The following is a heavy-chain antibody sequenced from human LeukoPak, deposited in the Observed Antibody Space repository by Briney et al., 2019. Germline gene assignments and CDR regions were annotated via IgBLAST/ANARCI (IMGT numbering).Heavy chain of an antibody. J-gene: IGHJ4*02. Sequence: KPSETLSLTCAVYGGPFSSYYWSWIRQPPGKGLEWIGEINHSGSTNYNPSLKSRATISVDTSKNQFSLKLSSVTAADTAVYYCTRITPKSSGWYRPFDYWGQGTQVTVSS. CDR1: GGPFSSYY. D-gene: IGHD6-19*01. V-gene: IGHV4-34*01. CDR2: INHSGST. CDR3: TRITPKSSGWYRPFDY.